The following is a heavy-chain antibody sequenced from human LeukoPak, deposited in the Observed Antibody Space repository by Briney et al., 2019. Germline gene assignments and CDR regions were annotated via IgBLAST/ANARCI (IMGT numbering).Heavy chain of an antibody. CDR2: IIPILGIA. J-gene: IGHJ6*02. D-gene: IGHD1-7*01. CDR1: GGTFSSYT. V-gene: IGHV1-69*04. CDR3: ARENAGTTSPDYYYYYYGMDV. Sequence: SVKVSCKASGGTFSSYTISWVRQAPGQGLEGMGRIIPILGIANYAQKFQGRVTITADKSTSTAYMELSSLRSEDTAVYYCARENAGTTSPDYYYYYYGMDVWGQGTTVSVSS.